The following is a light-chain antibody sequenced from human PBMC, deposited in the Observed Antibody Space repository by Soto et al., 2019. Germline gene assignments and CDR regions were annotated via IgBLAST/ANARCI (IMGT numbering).Light chain of an antibody. V-gene: IGKV3-15*01. CDR3: HQSNKWPYT. J-gene: IGKJ2*01. Sequence: EIVMTQSPATLSVSPGERATLSCRASQSVAGNLDWYQQKPGQAPRLLFYGTSTRATGVPARFSGTGSGTDFTLTISSLQSEDFAVYYCHQSNKWPYTFGQGTKLEIK. CDR2: GTS. CDR1: QSVAGN.